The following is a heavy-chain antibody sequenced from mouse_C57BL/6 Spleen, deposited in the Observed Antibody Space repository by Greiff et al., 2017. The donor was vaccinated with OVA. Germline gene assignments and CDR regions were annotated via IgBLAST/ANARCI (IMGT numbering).Heavy chain of an antibody. D-gene: IGHD1-1*01. CDR3: ARADDDYGRRSYWYFDV. CDR1: GYTFTDYY. J-gene: IGHJ1*03. V-gene: IGHV1-26*01. CDR2: INPNNGGT. Sequence: VQLKQSGPELVKPGASVKISCKASGYTFTDYYMNWVKQSHGKSLEWIGDINPNNGGTSYNQKFKGKATLTVDKSSSTAYMELRSLTSEDSAVYYCARADDDYGRRSYWYFDVWGTGTTVTVSS.